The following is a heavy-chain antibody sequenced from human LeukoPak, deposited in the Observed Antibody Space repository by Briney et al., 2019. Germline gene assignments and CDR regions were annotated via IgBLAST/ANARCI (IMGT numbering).Heavy chain of an antibody. V-gene: IGHV3-23*01. CDR1: GFTFSSHT. CDR2: ISGSGGST. J-gene: IGHJ4*02. D-gene: IGHD1-20*01. CDR3: AKETITGTTGFFDY. Sequence: GGSLRLSCAASGFTFSSHTMGWVRQAPGKGLEWVSAISGSGGSTYYADSVKGRFTISRDNSKNTLYLQMNSLRAEDTAVYYCAKETITGTTGFFDYWGQGTLVTVSS.